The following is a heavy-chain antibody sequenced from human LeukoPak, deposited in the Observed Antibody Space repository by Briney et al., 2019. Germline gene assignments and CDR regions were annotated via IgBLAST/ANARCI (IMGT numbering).Heavy chain of an antibody. J-gene: IGHJ4*02. V-gene: IGHV3-30-3*01. Sequence: GGSLRLSCAASGFTFSSYAMHWVRQAPGKGLEWVAVISYDGSNKYYADSVKGRFTISRDNSKNTLYLQMNSLRAEDTAVYYCARDSVYDSSGYYYPFDYWGQGTLVTVSS. D-gene: IGHD3-22*01. CDR2: ISYDGSNK. CDR1: GFTFSSYA. CDR3: ARDSVYDSSGYYYPFDY.